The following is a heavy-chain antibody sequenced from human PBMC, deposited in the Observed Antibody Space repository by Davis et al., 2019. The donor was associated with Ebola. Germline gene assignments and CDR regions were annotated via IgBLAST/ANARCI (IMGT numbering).Heavy chain of an antibody. D-gene: IGHD3-22*01. V-gene: IGHV1-18*01. CDR1: EYTFTSYD. J-gene: IGHJ4*02. CDR2: ISAYNGNT. Sequence: ASVKVSCKASEYTFTSYDINWVRQATGQGLEWMGWISAYNGNTNYAQKVQGRVTMTTDTSTGTAYLDLRSLRSDDTAVYYCARDYYDSSGYLHYFDYWGQGTLVTVSS. CDR3: ARDYYDSSGYLHYFDY.